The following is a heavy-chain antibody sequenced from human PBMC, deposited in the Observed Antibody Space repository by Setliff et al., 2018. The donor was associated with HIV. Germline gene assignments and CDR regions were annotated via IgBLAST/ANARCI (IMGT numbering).Heavy chain of an antibody. CDR2: IKSDGTEK. V-gene: IGHV3-7*01. Sequence: PGGSLRLSCEASGFTFDDYAMHWGRQAPGKGLEWVGNIKSDGTEKNYADSVRGRFTSSRDNTKNSLYLQMDGLRVEDTAVYYCARLRINDFWGQGTPVTVSS. CDR1: GFTFDDYA. CDR3: ARLRINDF. J-gene: IGHJ4*02.